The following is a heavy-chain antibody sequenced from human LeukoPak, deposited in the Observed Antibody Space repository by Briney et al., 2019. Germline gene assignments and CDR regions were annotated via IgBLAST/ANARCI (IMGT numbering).Heavy chain of an antibody. J-gene: IGHJ4*02. CDR3: ANHPQYSSSWTWFDY. CDR1: GFTFDDYA. Sequence: GGSLRLSCAASGFTFDDYAMHWVRQAPGKGLEWVSLISGDGGSTYYADSVKGRFTISRDNSKNSLYLQMNSLRTEETALYYCANHPQYSSSWTWFDYWGQGTLVTVSS. CDR2: ISGDGGST. D-gene: IGHD6-13*01. V-gene: IGHV3-43*02.